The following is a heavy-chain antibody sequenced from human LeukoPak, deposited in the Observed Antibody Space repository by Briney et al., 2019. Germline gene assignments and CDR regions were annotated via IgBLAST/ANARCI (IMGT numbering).Heavy chain of an antibody. Sequence: NTSETLSLSCTVSGGSVSSGSYYRSWIRQPRGKELDWIGYIYYSGSTSFNPSLKSRVTISVDTSKNQFSLKLSSVTAADTAVYYCAKSDYGSGSLRGYFDCWGQGTLVTVSS. D-gene: IGHD3-10*01. J-gene: IGHJ4*02. V-gene: IGHV4-61*01. CDR2: IYYSGST. CDR1: GGSVSSGSYY. CDR3: AKSDYGSGSLRGYFDC.